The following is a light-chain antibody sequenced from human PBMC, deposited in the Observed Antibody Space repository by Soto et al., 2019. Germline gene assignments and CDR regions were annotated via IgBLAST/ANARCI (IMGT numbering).Light chain of an antibody. J-gene: IGKJ1*01. Sequence: EIVMTQSPATLSVSPGERATLSCRASQSVSSYLAWYQQKPGQAPRLLIYGASTRVTGIPARFSGGGSGTEFTLTISSLQSEDFAVYYCQQYNNWPGTFGQGTKVDIK. CDR3: QQYNNWPGT. CDR2: GAS. V-gene: IGKV3-15*01. CDR1: QSVSSY.